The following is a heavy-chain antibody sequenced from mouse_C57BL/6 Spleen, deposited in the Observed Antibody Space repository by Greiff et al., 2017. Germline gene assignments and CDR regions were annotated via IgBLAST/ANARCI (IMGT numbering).Heavy chain of an antibody. V-gene: IGHV1-19*01. CDR3: ARGYYGPFDY. Sequence: EVQLQQSGPVLVKPGASVKMSCKASGYTFTDYYMNWVKQSHGKSLEWIGVINPYNGGTSYNQKFKGKATLTVDKSSSTAYMELNSLTSEDSAVYYCARGYYGPFDYWGQGTTLTVSS. J-gene: IGHJ2*01. D-gene: IGHD1-1*01. CDR2: INPYNGGT. CDR1: GYTFTDYY.